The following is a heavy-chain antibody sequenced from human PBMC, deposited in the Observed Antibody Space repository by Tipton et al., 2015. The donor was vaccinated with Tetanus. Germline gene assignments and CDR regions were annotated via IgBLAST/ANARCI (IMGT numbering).Heavy chain of an antibody. V-gene: IGHV4-39*01. Sequence: TLSLTCNVSGGSISSTPYYWGWIRQPPGKRLEWIGSIYYRGSPYYNPSLKSRLAISVDMSNNQFSLKLSSVTAADTAVYYCARIYDFWSGYYSDHWGQGTLVTVSS. CDR2: IYYRGSP. CDR1: GGSISSTPYY. D-gene: IGHD3-3*01. J-gene: IGHJ4*02. CDR3: ARIYDFWSGYYSDH.